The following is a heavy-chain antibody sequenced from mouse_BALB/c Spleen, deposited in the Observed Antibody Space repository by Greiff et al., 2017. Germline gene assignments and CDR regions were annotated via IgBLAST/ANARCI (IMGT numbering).Heavy chain of an antibody. Sequence: VQLQQSGAELVRSGASVKLSCTASGFNIKDYYMHWVKQRPEQGLEWIGWIDPENGDTEYAPKFQGKATMTADTSSNTAYLQLSSLTSEDTAVYYCAREGGNYLLAWFAYWGQGTLVTVSA. V-gene: IGHV14-4*02. D-gene: IGHD2-1*01. CDR1: GFNIKDYY. CDR3: AREGGNYLLAWFAY. J-gene: IGHJ3*01. CDR2: IDPENGDT.